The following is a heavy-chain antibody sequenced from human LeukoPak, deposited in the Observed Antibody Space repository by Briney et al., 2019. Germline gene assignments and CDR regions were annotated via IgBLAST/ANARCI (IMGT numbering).Heavy chain of an antibody. CDR1: GFTFDDYA. D-gene: IGHD6-13*01. CDR2: ISWNSGSI. J-gene: IGHJ4*02. V-gene: IGHV3-9*03. Sequence: GGSLRLSCAASGFTFDDYAMHWVRQAPGKGLEWVSGISWNSGSIGYADSVKGRFTISRDNAKNSLYLQMNSLRAEDMALYYCAKDMGRSWYIVLLEYWGQGTLVTVSS. CDR3: AKDMGRSWYIVLLEY.